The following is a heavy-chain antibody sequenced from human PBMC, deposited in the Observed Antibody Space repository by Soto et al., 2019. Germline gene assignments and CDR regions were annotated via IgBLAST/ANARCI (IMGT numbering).Heavy chain of an antibody. V-gene: IGHV5-10-1*01. CDR1: GYSFTSYW. CDR2: IDASDSYT. J-gene: IGHJ6*01. Sequence: PVESLTSSCNVSGYSFTSYWIIWVLQMPGKGLEWMGRIDASDSYTNYSPSFQGHVTISADKSISTAYLQWSSLKASDTAMYYCARRKVANYCYYYGMDVWGQGTTVTVSS. D-gene: IGHD5-12*01. CDR3: ARRKVANYCYYYGMDV.